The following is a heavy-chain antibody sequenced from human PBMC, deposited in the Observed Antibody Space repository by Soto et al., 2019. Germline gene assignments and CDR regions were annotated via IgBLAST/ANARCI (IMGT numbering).Heavy chain of an antibody. Sequence: SETLSLTCAVYGGSFSGYYWSWIRQPPGKGLEWIGEINHSGSTNYNPSLKSRVTISVDTSKNQFSLKLSSVTAADTAVYYGAREGRLWFGGINYWGQGTLVTVAS. V-gene: IGHV4-34*01. CDR3: AREGRLWFGGINY. J-gene: IGHJ4*02. D-gene: IGHD3-10*01. CDR1: GGSFSGYY. CDR2: INHSGST.